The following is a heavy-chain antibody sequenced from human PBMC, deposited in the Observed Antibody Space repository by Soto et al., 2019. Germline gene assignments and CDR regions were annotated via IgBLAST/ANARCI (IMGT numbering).Heavy chain of an antibody. Sequence: ASVKVSCKASGYTFTSYDINWLRQATGQGLEWMGWMNPNSGNTGYAQKFQGRVTMTRNTSISTAYMELSSLRSEDTAVYYCARDAMAYCGGDCYPSYYYYYGMDVWGQGTTVTVSS. CDR1: GYTFTSYD. D-gene: IGHD2-21*02. CDR2: MNPNSGNT. J-gene: IGHJ6*02. V-gene: IGHV1-8*01. CDR3: ARDAMAYCGGDCYPSYYYYYGMDV.